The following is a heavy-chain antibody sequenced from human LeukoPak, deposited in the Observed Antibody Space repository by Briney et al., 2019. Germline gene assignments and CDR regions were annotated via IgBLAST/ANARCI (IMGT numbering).Heavy chain of an antibody. D-gene: IGHD1-26*01. CDR2: IYYSGST. J-gene: IGHJ4*02. CDR1: GDSISSYY. V-gene: IGHV4-59*01. CDR3: ARLPNKWELLLGFDY. Sequence: SETLSLTCTVSGDSISSYYWSWIRQPPGKGLEWIGYIYYSGSTNYNPSLKSRVTISVDTSKNQFSLKLSSVTAADTAVYYCARLPNKWELLLGFDYWGQGTLVTVSS.